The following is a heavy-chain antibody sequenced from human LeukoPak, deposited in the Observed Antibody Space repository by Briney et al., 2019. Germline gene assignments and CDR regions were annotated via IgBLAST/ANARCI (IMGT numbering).Heavy chain of an antibody. J-gene: IGHJ5*01. CDR3: ARDYDFWSGYLGKNNWFDS. V-gene: IGHV1-18*01. Sequence: GASVKVSCKASGYTFTSYGISWVRQAPGQGLEWMGWISAYNGNTNYAQKLQGRVTMTTDTSTSTAYMELRSLRSDDTAVYYCARDYDFWSGYLGKNNWFDSWGQGTLVTVSS. CDR1: GYTFTSYG. D-gene: IGHD3-3*01. CDR2: ISAYNGNT.